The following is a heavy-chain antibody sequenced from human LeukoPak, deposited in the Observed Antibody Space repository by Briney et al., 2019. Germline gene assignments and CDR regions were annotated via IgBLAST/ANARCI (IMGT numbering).Heavy chain of an antibody. Sequence: GGSLRLSCAASGFTFSSYAMSWVRQAPGKGLEWVSAISGSGGSTYYADSVKGRFTISRDNSKNTLYLQMNSLRAEDTAVYYCATRGGAGLVVVTEYCYMDVWGKGTTVTVSS. V-gene: IGHV3-23*01. CDR2: ISGSGGST. CDR3: ATRGGAGLVVVTEYCYMDV. J-gene: IGHJ6*03. D-gene: IGHD2-21*02. CDR1: GFTFSSYA.